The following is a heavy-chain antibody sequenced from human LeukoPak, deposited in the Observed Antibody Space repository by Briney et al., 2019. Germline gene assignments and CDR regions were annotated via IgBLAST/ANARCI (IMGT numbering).Heavy chain of an antibody. V-gene: IGHV1-69*04. CDR2: IIPILGIA. CDR1: GGTFSSYA. J-gene: IGHJ4*02. Sequence: ASVKVSCKASGGTFSSYAISWVRQAPGQGLEWMGRIIPILGIANYAQKFQGRVTMTRDTSTSTVYMELSSLRSEDTAVYYCARRSSGYYFDYWGQGTLVTVSS. D-gene: IGHD3-22*01. CDR3: ARRSSGYYFDY.